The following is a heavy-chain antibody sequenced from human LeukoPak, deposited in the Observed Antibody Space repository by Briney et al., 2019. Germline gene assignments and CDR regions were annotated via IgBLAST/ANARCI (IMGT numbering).Heavy chain of an antibody. CDR2: ISGTGGST. J-gene: IGHJ1*01. D-gene: IGHD6-13*01. Sequence: GGSLRLSCAASGLAFSNYGMSWVRQAPGKGLEWVSAISGTGGSTYYADSVKGRFTISRDNSKNTLYLQMNSLRAEDTAVYYCAIPYSSSWYGMYFQHWGQGTLVTVSS. CDR3: AIPYSSSWYGMYFQH. CDR1: GLAFSNYG. V-gene: IGHV3-23*01.